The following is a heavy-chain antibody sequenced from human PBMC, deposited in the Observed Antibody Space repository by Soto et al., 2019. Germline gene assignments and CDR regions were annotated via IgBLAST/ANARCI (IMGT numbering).Heavy chain of an antibody. CDR1: GFTVSSNY. CDR3: ARGHLFYCGGVCYSPYFDY. Sequence: EVQLVESGGGLIQPGGSLRLSCAASGFTVSSNYMSWVRQAPGKGLEWVSVIYSGGSTYYADSVKGRFTISRDNSKNTLYLQMNSLRAEDTAVYYCARGHLFYCGGVCYSPYFDYWGQGTLVTVAS. D-gene: IGHD2-21*02. CDR2: IYSGGST. J-gene: IGHJ4*02. V-gene: IGHV3-53*01.